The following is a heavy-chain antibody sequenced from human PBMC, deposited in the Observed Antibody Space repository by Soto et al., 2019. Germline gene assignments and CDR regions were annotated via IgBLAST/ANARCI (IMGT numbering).Heavy chain of an antibody. CDR3: ARVGQGRYCFDY. V-gene: IGHV3-74*01. Sequence: EVHLVESGGGSVQPGGSLKLSCAGSGFAFSSYWIHWVRQVPGKGLVWVSRINGDGSTTSYADSVRGRFTISRDNAKDTLYLQMNSLRAEDTALYDCARVGQGRYCFDYWGQGTLVTVSS. J-gene: IGHJ4*02. CDR2: INGDGSTT. CDR1: GFAFSSYW.